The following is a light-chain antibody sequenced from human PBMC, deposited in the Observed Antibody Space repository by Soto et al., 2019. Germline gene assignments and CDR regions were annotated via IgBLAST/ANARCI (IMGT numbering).Light chain of an antibody. CDR1: SSNIGSNT. Sequence: QSVLTQPPSASGTPGQRVTISCSGGSSNIGSNTVNWYQQLPGTAPKLLIYSNNQRPSGVPDRFSGSKSGTSASLAISGLQSEDEADYYCATWDDSLNGYVFXTGTKVTVL. J-gene: IGLJ1*01. CDR3: ATWDDSLNGYV. CDR2: SNN. V-gene: IGLV1-44*01.